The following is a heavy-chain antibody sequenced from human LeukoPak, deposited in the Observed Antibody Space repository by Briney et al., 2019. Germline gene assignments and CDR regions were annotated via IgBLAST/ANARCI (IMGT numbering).Heavy chain of an antibody. CDR3: ARDLRDYSNLDY. CDR2: INPNSGGT. D-gene: IGHD4-11*01. J-gene: IGHJ4*02. Sequence: ASVKVSCKASGYTFTGYYMHWVRQAPGQGLEWMGWINPNSGGTNYAQKFQGRVTMTRDTSISTAYMELSRLRSDDTAVHYCARDLRDYSNLDYWGQGTLVTVSS. V-gene: IGHV1-2*02. CDR1: GYTFTGYY.